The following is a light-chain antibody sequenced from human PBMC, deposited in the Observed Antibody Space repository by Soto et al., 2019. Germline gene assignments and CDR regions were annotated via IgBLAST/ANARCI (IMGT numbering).Light chain of an antibody. J-gene: IGKJ1*01. CDR3: QQRTNWT. Sequence: EIVLTQSPATLSLSPGERATLSCRASQSVSSHLAWYQQKPGQPPRLLVYDTTNRAAGIPARFSGSGSGTDFTLTISSLEPEDFAVYYCQQRTNWTFGQGTKVEIK. CDR2: DTT. CDR1: QSVSSH. V-gene: IGKV3-11*01.